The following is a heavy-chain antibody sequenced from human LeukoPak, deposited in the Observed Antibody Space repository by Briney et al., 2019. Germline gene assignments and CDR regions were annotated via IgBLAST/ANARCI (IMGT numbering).Heavy chain of an antibody. CDR2: ISGSGGST. Sequence: GGSLRLSCAASGFTVSSNYMSWVRQAPGKGLEWVSAISGSGGSTYYADSVKGRFTISRDNSKNTLYLQMNSLRAEDTAVYYCAKFRGGATVGFFDYWGQGTLVTVSS. D-gene: IGHD1-26*01. CDR1: GFTVSSNY. J-gene: IGHJ4*02. CDR3: AKFRGGATVGFFDY. V-gene: IGHV3-23*01.